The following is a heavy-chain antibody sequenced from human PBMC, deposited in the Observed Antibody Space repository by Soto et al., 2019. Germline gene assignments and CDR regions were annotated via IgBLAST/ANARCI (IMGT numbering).Heavy chain of an antibody. D-gene: IGHD6-13*01. CDR1: GFTFSSYW. V-gene: IGHV3-7*01. CDR3: ARAFSSSSWYYYYYGMDV. Sequence: PGGSLRLSCAASGFTFSSYWMSWVRQAPGKGLEWVAKIKQDGSEKYYVDSVKGRFTISRNNAKNSLYLQMNRQRAEDTAAYYCARAFSSSSWYYYYYGMDVWGQGTTVTVSS. J-gene: IGHJ6*02. CDR2: IKQDGSEK.